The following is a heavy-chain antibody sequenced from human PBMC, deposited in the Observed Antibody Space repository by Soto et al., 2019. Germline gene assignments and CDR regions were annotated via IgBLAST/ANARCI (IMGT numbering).Heavy chain of an antibody. CDR2: ISSSGSTI. CDR3: ARENRDAGSIRY. Sequence: GGPLRLSCAASGFTFSDYYMSWIRQAPGKGLEWVSYISSSGSTIYYADSVRGRFTISRDNAKNSLYLQMNSLRAEDTAVYYCARENRDAGSIRYWGQGALVTVSS. J-gene: IGHJ4*02. V-gene: IGHV3-11*01. CDR1: GFTFSDYY. D-gene: IGHD1-26*01.